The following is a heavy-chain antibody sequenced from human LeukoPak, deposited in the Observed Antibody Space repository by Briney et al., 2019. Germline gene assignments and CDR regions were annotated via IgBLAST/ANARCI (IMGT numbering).Heavy chain of an antibody. Sequence: PSETLSLTCTVSGGSISSYYWNWIRQPPGKGLEWIGYIYYSGNSGNTNYNPSLKSRLTISADASNNQVSLKLRSVTVADTAVYYCARDLNVWFGELGYWGQGILVTVSS. V-gene: IGHV4-59*01. CDR2: IYYSGNSGNT. D-gene: IGHD3-10*01. CDR3: ARDLNVWFGELGY. CDR1: GGSISSYY. J-gene: IGHJ4*02.